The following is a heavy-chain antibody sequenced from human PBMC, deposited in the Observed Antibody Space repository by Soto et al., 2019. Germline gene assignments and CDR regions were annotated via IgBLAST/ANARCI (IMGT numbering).Heavy chain of an antibody. CDR1: GFTFSSYG. V-gene: IGHV3-33*01. CDR2: IWYDGSNK. D-gene: IGHD6-19*01. J-gene: IGHJ6*01. Sequence: QVQLVESGGGVVQPGRSLRLSCAASGFTFSSYGMHWVRQAPGKGLEWVAVIWYDGSNKYYADSVKGRFTISRDNSKNTLYLQMNGLRAEDTAVYYCAREFSSGWYRYGMDVWGQGTTVTVSS. CDR3: AREFSSGWYRYGMDV.